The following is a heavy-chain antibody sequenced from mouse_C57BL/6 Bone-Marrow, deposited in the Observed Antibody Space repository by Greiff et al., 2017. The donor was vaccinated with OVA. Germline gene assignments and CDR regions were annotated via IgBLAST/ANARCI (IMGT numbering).Heavy chain of an antibody. J-gene: IGHJ2*01. V-gene: IGHV5-4*01. D-gene: IGHD1-1*01. CDR3: ARDTSSYGGYYFDY. CDR2: ISDGGSYT. Sequence: DVMLVESGGGLVKPGGSLKLSCAASGFTFSSYTMSWVRQTPEKRLEWVATISDGGSYTYYPDNVKGRFTISRDNAKNNLYLQMSHLKSEDTAMYYCARDTSSYGGYYFDYWGQGTTLTVSS. CDR1: GFTFSSYT.